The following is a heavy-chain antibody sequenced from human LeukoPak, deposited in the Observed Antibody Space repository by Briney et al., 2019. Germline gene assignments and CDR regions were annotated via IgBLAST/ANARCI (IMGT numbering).Heavy chain of an antibody. CDR3: ARAVIVVAAATQRNWFDP. D-gene: IGHD2-15*01. CDR2: INHSGIT. CDR1: GRSFSGYY. Sequence: PSETLSLTCAVYGRSFSGYYWTWIRQTPGKGLEWVGEINHSGITDYNPSLRSRVTISVDTSKNQFSLKLSSVTAADTAIYYCARAVIVVAAATQRNWFDPWGQGTLVTVSS. J-gene: IGHJ5*02. V-gene: IGHV4-34*01.